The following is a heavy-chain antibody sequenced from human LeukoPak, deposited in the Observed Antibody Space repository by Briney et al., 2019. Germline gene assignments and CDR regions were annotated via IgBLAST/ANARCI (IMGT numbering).Heavy chain of an antibody. CDR3: ARGRGYSHGQPLDY. J-gene: IGHJ4*02. V-gene: IGHV4-59*01. Sequence: KPTETLSLTCTVSGGSISSFYWSWIRQPPGKALEWIGYIYYSGSTNYNPSLKSRVTISVDTSKNQFSLKLTSVIAADTAMYYCARGRGYSHGQPLDYWGQGTLVTVSS. CDR1: GGSISSFY. D-gene: IGHD5-18*01. CDR2: IYYSGST.